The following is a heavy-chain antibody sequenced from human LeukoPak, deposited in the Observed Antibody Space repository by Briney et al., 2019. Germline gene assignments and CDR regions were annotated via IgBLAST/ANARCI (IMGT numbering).Heavy chain of an antibody. Sequence: GASVKVSCKASGYTFTGYYMHWVRQAPGQGLEWMGWINPNSGGTNYAQKFQGRVTMTRDTSISTAYMELSRLRSDDTAVYYCARESGGEWLNWFDPWGQGTLVTVSS. J-gene: IGHJ5*02. CDR3: ARESGGEWLNWFDP. D-gene: IGHD6-19*01. CDR2: INPNSGGT. CDR1: GYTFTGYY. V-gene: IGHV1-2*02.